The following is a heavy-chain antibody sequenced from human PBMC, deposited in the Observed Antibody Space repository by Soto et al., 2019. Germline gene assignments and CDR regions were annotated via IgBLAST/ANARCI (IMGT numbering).Heavy chain of an antibody. V-gene: IGHV4-39*01. CDR1: GGSISSRSYY. D-gene: IGHD1-7*01. Sequence: QLQLQESGPGLVKPSETLSLTCTVSGGSISSRSYYWGWIRQTPGKGLEWIGCIYYSGSTYYNPSLKSRVTISVDTSKNQFSLKLSSVTAADTAVYYCARHGGSGTTFYYYYYMDVWGKGTTVTVSS. J-gene: IGHJ6*03. CDR3: ARHGGSGTTFYYYYYMDV. CDR2: IYYSGST.